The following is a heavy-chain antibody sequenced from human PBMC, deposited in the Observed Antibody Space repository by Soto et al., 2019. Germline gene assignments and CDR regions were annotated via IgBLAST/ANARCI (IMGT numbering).Heavy chain of an antibody. J-gene: IGHJ4*02. CDR3: AKVMVAATRHTDFDS. CDR1: GGSINSNSYY. CDR2: IYFDGST. D-gene: IGHD2-15*01. V-gene: IGHV4-39*02. Sequence: QLRESGPGLVKPSETLSLTCTVSGGSINSNSYYWAWIRQTPGKGLAWIASIYFDGSTYYNPSLKSRVTISVDTSKNQFSLRLTSVNTADTAVYYCAKVMVAATRHTDFDSWGQGTLVTVSS.